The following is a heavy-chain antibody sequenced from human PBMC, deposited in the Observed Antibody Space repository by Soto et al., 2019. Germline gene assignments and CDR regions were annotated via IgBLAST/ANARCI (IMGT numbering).Heavy chain of an antibody. J-gene: IGHJ4*02. CDR1: GDSMTSSSYY. CDR2: INYSGDT. D-gene: IGHD1-20*01. CDR3: ARGAPYISFDY. Sequence: PSETLSLTCTVSGDSMTSSSYYWGWIRQHPGKGLEWLGYINYSGDTYYNPSLKSRVTISVDTSKNQFSLRLSSVTAADTAVYYCARGAPYISFDYWGQGTLVTV. V-gene: IGHV4-31*03.